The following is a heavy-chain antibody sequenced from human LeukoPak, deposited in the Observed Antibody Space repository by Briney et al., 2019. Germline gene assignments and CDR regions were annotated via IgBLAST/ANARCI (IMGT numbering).Heavy chain of an antibody. CDR2: IYYSGST. V-gene: IGHV4-39*01. D-gene: IGHD5-24*01. J-gene: IGHJ3*02. Sequence: SETLSLTCTVSGGSISSSSYYWGWIRQPPGKGLEWIGSIYYSGSTYYNPSLKSRVTISVDTSKNQFSLKLSSVTAADTAVYYCARKAGRDGYIKDYAFDIWGQGTMVTVSS. CDR3: ARKAGRDGYIKDYAFDI. CDR1: GGSISSSSYY.